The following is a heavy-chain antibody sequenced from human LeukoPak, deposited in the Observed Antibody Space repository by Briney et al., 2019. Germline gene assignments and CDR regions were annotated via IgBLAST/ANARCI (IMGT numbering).Heavy chain of an antibody. Sequence: PSQTLSLTCTVSGGSISSGGYYWSWIRQHPGKGLEWIGYIYYSRSTYYNPSLKSRVTISVDTSKNQFSLKLSSVTAADTAVYYCAGDVRGGYAFDIWGQGTMVTVSS. CDR3: AGDVRGGYAFDI. CDR1: GGSISSGGYY. J-gene: IGHJ3*02. V-gene: IGHV4-31*03. CDR2: IYYSRST. D-gene: IGHD1-26*01.